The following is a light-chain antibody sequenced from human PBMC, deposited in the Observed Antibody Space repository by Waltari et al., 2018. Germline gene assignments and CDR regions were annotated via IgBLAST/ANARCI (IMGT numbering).Light chain of an antibody. CDR1: QPIYTY. J-gene: IGKJ4*01. V-gene: IGKV1-39*01. CDR3: QQSHSSPLT. CDR2: AAS. Sequence: EIQMTQSPSSLSASVGDRITITCRARQPIYTYLNWYLQRTGRAPKLLIYAASTLQSGVPPRFSGSGSGTDFTLTINSLQLDDFGTYFCQQSHSSPLTFGGGTKLE.